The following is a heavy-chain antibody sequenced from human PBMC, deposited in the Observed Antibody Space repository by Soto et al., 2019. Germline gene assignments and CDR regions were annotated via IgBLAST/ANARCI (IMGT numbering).Heavy chain of an antibody. CDR1: GGTFSSFD. D-gene: IGHD2-15*01. J-gene: IGHJ1*01. V-gene: IGHV1-69*01. CDR2: IIPAFGPA. CDR3: ARSGPYCNGGSCYFQY. Sequence: QVQLVQSGAEVKKPGSSVKVSCKVSGGTFSSFDISWLRQAPGQRLEWMGGIIPAFGPANYAPKFQGTVLITADDSATTVYMELSSLRSDDTGVYYCARSGPYCNGGSCYFQYWGQGTLVTVSS.